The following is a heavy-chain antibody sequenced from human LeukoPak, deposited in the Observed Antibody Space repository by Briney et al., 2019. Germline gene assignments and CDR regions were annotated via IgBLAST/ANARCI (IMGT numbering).Heavy chain of an antibody. CDR1: GFTFSSYG. D-gene: IGHD3-22*01. CDR3: AKEVVIRAFEPPSDAFDI. V-gene: IGHV3-30*18. Sequence: GGSLRLSCAASGFTFSSYGMHWVRQAPGKGLEWVAVISYDGSNKYYADSVKGRFTISRDNSKNTLYLQMNSPRAEDTAVYYCAKEVVIRAFEPPSDAFDIWGQGTMVTVSS. J-gene: IGHJ3*02. CDR2: ISYDGSNK.